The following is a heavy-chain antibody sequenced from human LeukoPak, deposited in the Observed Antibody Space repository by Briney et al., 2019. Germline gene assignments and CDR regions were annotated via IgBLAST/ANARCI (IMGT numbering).Heavy chain of an antibody. Sequence: AGGSLRLSCAASGFTFSDFYMSWIRQAPGKGLERISYISSSGSSTNYADSVKGRFTISRDNAKNSLYLQMNNLRAEDTAVYYCARDLIHRSGEADYWGQGTLVTVSS. V-gene: IGHV3-11*05. J-gene: IGHJ4*02. D-gene: IGHD3-22*01. CDR2: ISSSGSST. CDR3: ARDLIHRSGEADY. CDR1: GFTFSDFY.